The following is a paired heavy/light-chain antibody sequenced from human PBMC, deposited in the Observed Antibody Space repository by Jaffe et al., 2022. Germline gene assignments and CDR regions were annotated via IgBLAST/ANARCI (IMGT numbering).Heavy chain of an antibody. Sequence: QVHLQQSGPGLVKPSQTLSLTCVISGDSVSSNNEAWNWIRQSPSRGLEWLGRTYYESTWYTDYAVSVKSRITINPDTSKNQFFLQLNSVTPEDTAIYYCARGIHSALDIWGQGTMVTVSS. CDR2: TYYESTWYT. V-gene: IGHV6-1*01. J-gene: IGHJ3*02. CDR1: GDSVSSNNEA. CDR3: ARGIHSALDI.
Light chain of an antibody. Sequence: DIVMTQSPDSLAVSLGERATINCKSSQSVLYNSNNQNLLAWYQVKPGQPPKLLIYWASTRESGVPDRFSGSGSGTDFTLTISSLQAEDVAVYYCQQYSNSPPGFTSGGGTKVEIK. CDR3: QQYSNSPPGFT. CDR2: WAS. CDR1: QSVLYNSNNQNL. J-gene: IGKJ4*01. V-gene: IGKV4-1*01.